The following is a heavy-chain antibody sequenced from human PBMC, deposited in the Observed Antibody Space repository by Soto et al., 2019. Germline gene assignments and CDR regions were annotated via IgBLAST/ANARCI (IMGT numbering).Heavy chain of an antibody. CDR3: TTAGTHRGYHWTDY. V-gene: IGHV3-15*07. Sequence: EVQLVESGGGLIEPGGSLRLSCAASGFTFNNAWMNWVRQAPRKGLEWVGRIATKADGGAVDYAAPVEGRFTISRDDSKNTLYLQMNSLKTEDTAVYFCTTAGTHRGYHWTDYWGQGTLVTVSS. J-gene: IGHJ4*02. CDR2: IATKADGGAV. D-gene: IGHD5-12*01. CDR1: GFTFNNAW.